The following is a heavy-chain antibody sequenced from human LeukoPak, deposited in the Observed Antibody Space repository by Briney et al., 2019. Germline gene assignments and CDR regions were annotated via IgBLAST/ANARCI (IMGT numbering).Heavy chain of an antibody. CDR2: TTYSENT. V-gene: IGHV4-34*01. CDR3: ARGGFYGSGRSTDY. Sequence: SETLSLTCAVYDRSFRTDFWTWIRQLPGKGLEWIGETTYSENTSYNPSLKSRVTISVDTSKNQFSLKLTSVTAADTGLYYCARGGFYGSGRSTDYWGQGTLVTVSS. CDR1: DRSFRTDF. J-gene: IGHJ4*02. D-gene: IGHD3-10*01.